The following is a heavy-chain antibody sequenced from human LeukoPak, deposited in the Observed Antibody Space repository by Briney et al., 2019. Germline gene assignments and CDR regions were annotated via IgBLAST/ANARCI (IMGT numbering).Heavy chain of an antibody. D-gene: IGHD1-26*01. CDR2: INHSGST. CDR1: GGSFSGYY. V-gene: IGHV4-34*01. CDR3: ARDSGSYSDY. J-gene: IGHJ4*02. Sequence: PSETLSLTCAVYGGSFSGYYWSWIRQPPGKGLEWIGEINHSGSTNYNPSLKSRVTISVDTSKNQLSLKLSSVTAADTAVYYCARDSGSYSDYWGQGTLVTVSS.